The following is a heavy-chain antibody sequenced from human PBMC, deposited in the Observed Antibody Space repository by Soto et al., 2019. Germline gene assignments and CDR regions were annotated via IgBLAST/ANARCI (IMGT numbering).Heavy chain of an antibody. J-gene: IGHJ6*03. V-gene: IGHV4-59*01. CDR3: ARARADFWSGYFSYYYYMDV. D-gene: IGHD3-3*01. CDR2: IYYSGST. CDR1: GGSISSYY. Sequence: SETLSLTCTVSGGSISSYYWSWIRQPPGKGLEWIGYIYYSGSTNYNPSLKSRVTISVDTSKNQFSLKLSSVTAADTAVYYCARARADFWSGYFSYYYYMDVWGKGTTVTVSS.